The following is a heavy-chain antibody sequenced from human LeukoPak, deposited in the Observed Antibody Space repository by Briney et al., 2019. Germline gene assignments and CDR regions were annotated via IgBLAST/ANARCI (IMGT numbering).Heavy chain of an antibody. V-gene: IGHV5-51*01. Sequence: LGESLLISWKGSGYSFTIYWIGWVRQLPGKGLEWMGIIHPVDSDTRYRPSFQGLVTNSADKSISTAYLQWSSLKASDTAIYYCASGAGAAASNAEYFQCWGQGTLVTVSS. D-gene: IGHD6-13*01. CDR2: IHPVDSDT. CDR1: GYSFTIYW. J-gene: IGHJ1*01. CDR3: ASGAGAAASNAEYFQC.